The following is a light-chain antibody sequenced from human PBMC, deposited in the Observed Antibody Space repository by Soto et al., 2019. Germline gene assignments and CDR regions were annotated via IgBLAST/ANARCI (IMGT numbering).Light chain of an antibody. J-gene: IGLJ1*01. Sequence: QSLLPPPASVSGSPGQSINISCTGTSSDVGGYNYVSWYQQHPGKAPKLMIYEVSNRPSGVSNRFSGSKSGNTASLTISGLQAEDEADYYCSSYTSSSTLVFGTGTKVTVL. V-gene: IGLV2-14*01. CDR2: EVS. CDR1: SSDVGGYNY. CDR3: SSYTSSSTLV.